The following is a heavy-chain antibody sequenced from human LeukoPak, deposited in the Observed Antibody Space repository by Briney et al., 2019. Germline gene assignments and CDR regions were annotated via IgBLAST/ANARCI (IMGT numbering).Heavy chain of an antibody. CDR2: ISYDGSNK. CDR1: GLTFSTYG. CDR3: ARHPTKYDFWSGYYVDY. Sequence: GGSLRLSCAASGLTFSTYGMHWVRQAPGKGLEWVAVISYDGSNKYYADSVKGRFTISRDNSKNTLYLQMNSLRAEDTAVYYCARHPTKYDFWSGYYVDYWGQGTLVTVSS. D-gene: IGHD3-3*01. V-gene: IGHV3-30*19. J-gene: IGHJ4*02.